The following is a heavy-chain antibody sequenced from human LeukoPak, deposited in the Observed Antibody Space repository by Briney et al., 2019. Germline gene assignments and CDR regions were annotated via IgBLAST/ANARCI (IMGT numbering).Heavy chain of an antibody. V-gene: IGHV4-59*01. CDR2: IYCSGST. CDR3: ARDRKAGLFDY. Sequence: PSETLSLTCTVSGGSISSYYWSWIRQPPGKGLEWIGYIYCSGSTNYNPSLKSRVTISVDTSKNQFSLKLSSVTAADTAVYYCARDRKAGLFDYWGQGTLVTVSS. D-gene: IGHD1-14*01. CDR1: GGSISSYY. J-gene: IGHJ4*02.